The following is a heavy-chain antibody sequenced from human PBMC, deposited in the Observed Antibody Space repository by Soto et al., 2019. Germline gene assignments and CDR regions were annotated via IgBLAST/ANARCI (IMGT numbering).Heavy chain of an antibody. V-gene: IGHV4-31*11. J-gene: IGHJ5*02. CDR1: GASISSGGYY. Sequence: SQTLSLSCAVSGASISSGGYYWGWIRQHPGKGLEWIGYIYYSGSTYYNPSLKSRVAISVDTSKNQFSLKLSSVTAADTAVYYCAREPNPWGQGTLVTVSS. CDR2: IYYSGST. CDR3: AREPNP.